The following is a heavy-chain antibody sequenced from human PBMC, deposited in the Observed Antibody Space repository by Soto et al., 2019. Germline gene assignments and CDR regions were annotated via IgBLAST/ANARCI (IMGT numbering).Heavy chain of an antibody. D-gene: IGHD6-13*01. CDR3: AIDLNWQQLVRDNYYYYYGMDV. J-gene: IGHJ6*02. Sequence: GASVPVSCKASGYTFTSYDVTWVRQATGQGLEWMGWMNPNSGNTGYAQKFQGRVTMTRNTSISTAYMELRSLRSEDIAVYYCAIDLNWQQLVRDNYYYYYGMDVWGQGTTVTVSS. V-gene: IGHV1-8*01. CDR1: GYTFTSYD. CDR2: MNPNSGNT.